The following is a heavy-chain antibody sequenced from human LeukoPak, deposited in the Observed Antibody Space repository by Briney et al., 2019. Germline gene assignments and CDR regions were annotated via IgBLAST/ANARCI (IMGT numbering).Heavy chain of an antibody. V-gene: IGHV3-7*02. J-gene: IGHJ3*02. D-gene: IGHD5-18*01. CDR3: ARGDPDTATDAFDI. Sequence: GGSLRLSCAASGFTFSSYWMSWVRQAPGKRLGWVAVIVHDGTQTHYVDSVKGRFTISRDNAEYSLYLQMNSLRAEDTAVYYCARGDPDTATDAFDIWGQGSMVTVSS. CDR2: IVHDGTQT. CDR1: GFTFSSYW.